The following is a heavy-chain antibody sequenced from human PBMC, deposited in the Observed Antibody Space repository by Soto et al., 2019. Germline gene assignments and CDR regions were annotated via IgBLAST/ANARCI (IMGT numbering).Heavy chain of an antibody. Sequence: GESLKISCKGSGYSFTNYWISWVRQMPGKGLEWMGRIDPSGSYTNYSPSFQGHVTISTDKSISTAYLQWSSLKASDTAMYYCARAVTTYYYYGMDVWGQGTTVTVSS. CDR2: IDPSGSYT. D-gene: IGHD4-17*01. J-gene: IGHJ6*02. V-gene: IGHV5-10-1*01. CDR1: GYSFTNYW. CDR3: ARAVTTYYYYGMDV.